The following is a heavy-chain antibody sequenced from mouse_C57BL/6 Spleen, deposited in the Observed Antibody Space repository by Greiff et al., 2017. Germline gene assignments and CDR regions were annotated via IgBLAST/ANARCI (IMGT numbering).Heavy chain of an antibody. CDR2: IDPSDSYT. Sequence: QVQLQQPGAELVMPGASVKLSCKASGYTFTSYWMHWVKQRPGQGLEWIGEIDPSDSYTNYNQKFKGKSTLTVDKSSSTAYMQLSSLTSEDSAVYYCAFYYDYDALAMDYWGQGTSVTVSS. D-gene: IGHD2-4*01. CDR3: AFYYDYDALAMDY. CDR1: GYTFTSYW. V-gene: IGHV1-69*01. J-gene: IGHJ4*01.